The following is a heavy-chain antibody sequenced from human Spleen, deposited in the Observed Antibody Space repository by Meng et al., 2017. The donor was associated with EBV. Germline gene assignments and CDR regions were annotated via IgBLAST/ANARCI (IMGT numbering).Heavy chain of an antibody. J-gene: IGHJ4*02. D-gene: IGHD2-2*02. CDR3: ARKLYTDSFFDS. Sequence: QVQLPQWAAVLLKPSATLSLPCAVYGGSFSDYYWSWIRQPPGKGLEWIGYIYFTGSTKVHPSLKSRLTISVDTAKNQFSLKLTSVTAADTAVYYCARKLYTDSFFDSWGQGTLVTVSS. CDR1: GGSFSDYY. V-gene: IGHV4-34*11. CDR2: IYFTGST.